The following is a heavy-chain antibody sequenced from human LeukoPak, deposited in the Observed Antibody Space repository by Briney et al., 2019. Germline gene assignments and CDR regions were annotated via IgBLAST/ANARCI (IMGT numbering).Heavy chain of an antibody. CDR3: AQWDYGDYYYFDY. CDR2: IIPIFGTA. Sequence: GASVKVSCKASGGTFSSYAINWVRQAPGQGLEWMGGIIPIFGTANYAQKFQGRVTITADKSTSTAYMELSSLRSEDTAVYYCAQWDYGDYYYFDYWGQGTLVTVSS. J-gene: IGHJ4*02. CDR1: GGTFSSYA. V-gene: IGHV1-69*06. D-gene: IGHD4-17*01.